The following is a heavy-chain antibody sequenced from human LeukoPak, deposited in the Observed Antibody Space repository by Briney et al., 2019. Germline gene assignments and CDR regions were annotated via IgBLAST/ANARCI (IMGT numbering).Heavy chain of an antibody. CDR2: LSSSGSTI. V-gene: IGHV3-48*03. Sequence: GGSLRLSCAASGFTFSSYEMNWVRQAPGKGLEWVSYLSSSGSTIYYADSVKGRFTISRDNAKNSLYLQMNSLRAEDTAVYYCARAGYDYVWGSYRPDYWGQGTLVTVSS. J-gene: IGHJ4*02. D-gene: IGHD3-16*02. CDR3: ARAGYDYVWGSYRPDY. CDR1: GFTFSSYE.